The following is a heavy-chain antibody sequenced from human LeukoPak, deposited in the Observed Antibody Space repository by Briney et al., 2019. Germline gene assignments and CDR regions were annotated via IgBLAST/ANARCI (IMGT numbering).Heavy chain of an antibody. J-gene: IGHJ4*02. Sequence: GGSLRLSCAASGFIVSSNYMSWVRQLPGKGLEWTSIIYSGGNTYYADSVKGRFTISRDNSKNTLYLQMNSLRAEDTAVYYCAKRRGIAAAGTSFLDYWGQGTLVTVSS. CDR2: IYSGGNT. D-gene: IGHD6-13*01. CDR3: AKRRGIAAAGTSFLDY. CDR1: GFIVSSNY. V-gene: IGHV3-66*01.